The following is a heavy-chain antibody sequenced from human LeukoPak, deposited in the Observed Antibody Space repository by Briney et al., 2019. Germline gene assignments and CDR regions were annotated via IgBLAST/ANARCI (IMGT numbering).Heavy chain of an antibody. V-gene: IGHV1-2*02. CDR3: ARDRSTSSWSGYYVAYNWFDP. CDR1: GYTFTGYY. J-gene: IGHJ5*02. D-gene: IGHD3-3*01. Sequence: ASVKVSCKASGYTFTGYYMHWVRQAPGQGLEWMGWINPNSGGTNYAQKFQGRVTMTRDTSISTAYMELSRLRSGDTAVYYCARDRSTSSWSGYYVAYNWFDPWGQGTLVTVSS. CDR2: INPNSGGT.